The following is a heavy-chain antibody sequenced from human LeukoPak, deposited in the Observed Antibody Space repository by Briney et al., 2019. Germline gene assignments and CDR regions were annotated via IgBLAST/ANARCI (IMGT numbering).Heavy chain of an antibody. D-gene: IGHD5-12*01. J-gene: IGHJ6*02. V-gene: IGHV1-69*04. CDR1: GGTFSSYA. CDR3: ARDRSRPPPYSGYWDYYYYGMDV. Sequence: SVKVSCKASGGTFSSYAISWVRQAPGQGLEWMGRIIPILGIANYAQKFQGRVTITADKSTSTAYMELSSLRSEDTAVYYCARDRSRPPPYSGYWDYYYYGMDVWGQGTMVTVSS. CDR2: IIPILGIA.